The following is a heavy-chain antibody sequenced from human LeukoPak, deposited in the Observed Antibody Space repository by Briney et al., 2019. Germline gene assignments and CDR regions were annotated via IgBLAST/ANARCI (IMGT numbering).Heavy chain of an antibody. CDR2: IYHSGST. D-gene: IGHD2-15*01. Sequence: PSETLSLTCAVSGYSISSGYYWGWIRQPPGKGLEWIGSIYHSGSTYYNPSLKSRVTISVDTSKNQFSLKLSSVTAADTAVYYCARGGGYCSGGSCYPSYFDYWGQGTLVTVSS. CDR1: GYSISSGYY. J-gene: IGHJ4*02. CDR3: ARGGGYCSGGSCYPSYFDY. V-gene: IGHV4-38-2*01.